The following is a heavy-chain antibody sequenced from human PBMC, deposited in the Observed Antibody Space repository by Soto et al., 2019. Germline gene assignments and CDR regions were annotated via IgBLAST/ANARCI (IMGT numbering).Heavy chain of an antibody. V-gene: IGHV3-7*03. CDR1: GFTFSTYW. D-gene: IGHD1-26*01. J-gene: IGHJ4*02. CDR3: ARDMGPSGAYGY. Sequence: EVQLVHSGGDLVQPGGSLRLSCAASGFTFSTYWMSWVRQAPGKGLEWVANIDPAGSQKYYVDSVKGRFTISRDNAKNSPYLQMNSLRAEDTAVYYCARDMGPSGAYGYWGQGTLVTVSS. CDR2: IDPAGSQK.